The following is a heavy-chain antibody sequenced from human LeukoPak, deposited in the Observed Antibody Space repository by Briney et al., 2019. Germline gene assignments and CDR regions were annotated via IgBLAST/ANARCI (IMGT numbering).Heavy chain of an antibody. CDR2: MNPNSGNT. D-gene: IGHD3-9*01. V-gene: IGHV1-8*01. J-gene: IGHJ4*02. CDR3: ARAPITGYFDWLSHVAFYEYYFDY. CDR1: GYTFTSYD. Sequence: ASVKVSCKASGYTFTSYDINWVRQATGQGLEWMGWMNPNSGNTGYAQKFQGRVTMTRNTSISTAYMELSSLRSEDTAVYYCARAPITGYFDWLSHVAFYEYYFDYWGQGTLVTVSS.